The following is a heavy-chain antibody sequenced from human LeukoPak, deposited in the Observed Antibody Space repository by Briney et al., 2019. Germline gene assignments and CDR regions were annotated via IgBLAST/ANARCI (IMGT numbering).Heavy chain of an antibody. D-gene: IGHD5-24*01. CDR3: ARGDGYNYWMS. V-gene: IGHV3-7*03. J-gene: IGHJ5*02. CDR1: GVTFSSSW. Sequence: GGSLRLSCAVSGVTFSSSWMSWVRQAPGKGLEWVANIKQDGSEKYYVDSVKGRFTISRDNSKNTVDLQMNSLRAEDTAVYYCARGDGYNYWMSWGQGTLVTVSS. CDR2: IKQDGSEK.